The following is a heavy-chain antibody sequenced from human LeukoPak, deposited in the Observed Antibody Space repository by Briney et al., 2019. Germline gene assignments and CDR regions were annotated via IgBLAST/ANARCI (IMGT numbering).Heavy chain of an antibody. CDR1: GGSFSGYY. V-gene: IGHV4-34*01. CDR3: ARETTVTTANWFDP. J-gene: IGHJ5*02. CDR2: INHSGST. Sequence: SETLSLTCAVYGGSFSGYYWSWIRQPPGKGLEWIGEINHSGSTNYNPSLKSRVTISVDTPKNQFSLKLSSVTAADTAVYYCARETTVTTANWFDPWGQGTLVTVSS. D-gene: IGHD4-17*01.